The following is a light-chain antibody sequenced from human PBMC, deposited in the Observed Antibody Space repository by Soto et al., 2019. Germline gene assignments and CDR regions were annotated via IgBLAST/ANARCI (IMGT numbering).Light chain of an antibody. CDR1: GANIGNNF. Sequence: QYVLTQPPSASGPPGQGVTISCSGRGANIGNNFVCWYQQLPGTAPKLLIYSNNQRPSGVPDRFSGSKSGTSASLAISGLRSEDEGDYYCVSWDDSLSGLVFGTGTKLTVL. J-gene: IGLJ1*01. CDR3: VSWDDSLSGLV. V-gene: IGLV1-47*02. CDR2: SNN.